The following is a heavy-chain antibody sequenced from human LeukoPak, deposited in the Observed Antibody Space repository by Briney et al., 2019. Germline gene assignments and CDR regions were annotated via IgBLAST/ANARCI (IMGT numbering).Heavy chain of an antibody. V-gene: IGHV3-11*04. CDR2: INSFGNNK. D-gene: IGHD4-17*01. CDR3: ARGGLTVTTGLFDY. Sequence: LSLTCAVYGVSFSGYHWSWIRQAPGKGLEWISYINSFGNNKYYADCVKGRFTISRDNSKNTLYLQMNSLRAEDTAVYYCARGGLTVTTGLFDYWGQGTLVTVSS. CDR1: GVSFSGYH. J-gene: IGHJ4*02.